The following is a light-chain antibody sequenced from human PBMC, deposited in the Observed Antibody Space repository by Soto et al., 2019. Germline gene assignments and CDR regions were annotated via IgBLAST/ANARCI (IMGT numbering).Light chain of an antibody. Sequence: QSVLTQPASVSGSPGQSITISCTGTSSDVGTYNLVSWYQHHPGKAPKLMIYDVSKRPSGVSNSFSGSKSGNTASLTTSGLQDEDEADYYCCSYAGSSTYVFGTGTKLTVL. CDR1: SSDVGTYNL. V-gene: IGLV2-23*02. CDR2: DVS. CDR3: CSYAGSSTYV. J-gene: IGLJ1*01.